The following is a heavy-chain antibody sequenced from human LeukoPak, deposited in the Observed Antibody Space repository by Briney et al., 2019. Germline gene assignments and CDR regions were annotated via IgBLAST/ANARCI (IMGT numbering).Heavy chain of an antibody. CDR3: ARLGVTFDY. CDR1: GGSISSSSYY. J-gene: IGHJ4*02. Sequence: PSETLPLTCTVSGGSISSSSYYWGWIRQPPGKGLEWIGSIYYSASTYYNPSLKSRVTISVDTSKNQYSLRMNSLTAADTAVYYCARLGVTFDYWGQGTLVTVSS. D-gene: IGHD2-21*02. CDR2: IYYSAST. V-gene: IGHV4-39*01.